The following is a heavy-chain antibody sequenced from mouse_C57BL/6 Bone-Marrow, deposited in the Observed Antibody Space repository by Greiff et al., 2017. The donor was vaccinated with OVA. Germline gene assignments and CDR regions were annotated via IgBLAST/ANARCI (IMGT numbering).Heavy chain of an antibody. CDR2: SRNKANNYTT. J-gene: IGHJ4*01. D-gene: IGHD6-1*01. CDR1: GFTFSDFY. CDR3: ARDADSSKDYAMDY. Sequence: EVQVVESGGGLVQSGRSLRLSCATSGFTFSDFYMEWVRQAPGKGLEWIAASRNKANNYTTEYSASVKGRFIVSRDTSQSILYLQMNALRAEDTAIYYCARDADSSKDYAMDYWGQGTSVTVSS. V-gene: IGHV7-1*01.